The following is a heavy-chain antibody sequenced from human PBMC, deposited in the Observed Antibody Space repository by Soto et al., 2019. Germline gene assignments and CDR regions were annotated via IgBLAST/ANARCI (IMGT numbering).Heavy chain of an antibody. CDR3: ARGRARYSSGWSWLDP. D-gene: IGHD6-19*01. CDR1: GGTIRSPDW. V-gene: IGHV4-4*02. CDR2: IFQSGST. J-gene: IGHJ5*02. Sequence: SETLSLTCGVSGGTIRSPDWWTWVRQPPGKGLEWIGEIFQSGSTNYTPSLESRVTISVDKSKNQFSLTLTSVTAADTAVYFCARGRARYSSGWSWLDPWGQGILVTVSS.